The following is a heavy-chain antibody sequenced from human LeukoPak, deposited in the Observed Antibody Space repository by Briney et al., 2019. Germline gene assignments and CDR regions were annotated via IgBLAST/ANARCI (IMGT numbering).Heavy chain of an antibody. V-gene: IGHV4-59*08. CDR3: ARPDYDSSGTDY. Sequence: SETLSLTCTVSGGSISSSYWSWIRQPPGKGLEWIGYIYYSGSTNYNPSLKSRVTISVDTSKNQFSLKLSSVTAADTAVYYCARPDYDSSGTDYWGQGTLVTVSS. D-gene: IGHD3-22*01. CDR1: GGSISSSY. CDR2: IYYSGST. J-gene: IGHJ4*02.